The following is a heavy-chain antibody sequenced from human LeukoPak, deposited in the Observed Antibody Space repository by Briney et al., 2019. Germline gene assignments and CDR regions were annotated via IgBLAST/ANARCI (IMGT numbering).Heavy chain of an antibody. J-gene: IGHJ5*02. Sequence: GESLKISCKGSGYSFTSYWIGWVRQMPGKGLEWMGIIYPGDSDTRYSPSFQGQVTISADKSISTAYLQWSSLKASDTAMYYCGGGPHSDYYGSGRRGASWFDPWGQGTLVTVSS. CDR1: GYSFTSYW. D-gene: IGHD3-10*01. CDR2: IYPGDSDT. V-gene: IGHV5-51*01. CDR3: GGGPHSDYYGSGRRGASWFDP.